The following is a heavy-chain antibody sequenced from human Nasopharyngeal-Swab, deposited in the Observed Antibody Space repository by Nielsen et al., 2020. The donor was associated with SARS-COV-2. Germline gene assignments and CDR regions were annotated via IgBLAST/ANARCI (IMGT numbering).Heavy chain of an antibody. CDR2: IRSKAYGGTT. J-gene: IGHJ5*02. CDR3: TRAMVRGAPNWFDP. D-gene: IGHD3-10*01. Sequence: GESLKLSCTASGFTFGDYAMSWVRQAPGKGLEWVGFIRSKAYGGTTEYAASVKGRFTISRDDSKSTAYLQMNSLKTEDTAVYYCTRAMVRGAPNWFDPWGQGTLVTVSS. CDR1: GFTFGDYA. V-gene: IGHV3-49*04.